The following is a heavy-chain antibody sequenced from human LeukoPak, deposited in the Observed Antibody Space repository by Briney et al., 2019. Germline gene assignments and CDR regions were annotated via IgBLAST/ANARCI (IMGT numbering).Heavy chain of an antibody. Sequence: SETLSLTCTASGGSISSSSYYWGWIRQPPGKGLEWIGSIYYSGSTYYNPSLKSRVTISVDTSKNQFSLKLSSVTAADTAVYYCAREGVKGSASYYYYYGMDVWGQGTTVTVSS. CDR2: IYYSGST. J-gene: IGHJ6*02. D-gene: IGHD3-10*01. CDR3: AREGVKGSASYYYYYGMDV. V-gene: IGHV4-39*07. CDR1: GGSISSSSYY.